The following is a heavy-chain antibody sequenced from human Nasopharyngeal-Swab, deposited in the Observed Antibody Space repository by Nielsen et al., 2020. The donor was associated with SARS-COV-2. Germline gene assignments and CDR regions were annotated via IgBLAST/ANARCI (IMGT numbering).Heavy chain of an antibody. D-gene: IGHD6-13*01. V-gene: IGHV1-2*02. CDR3: ARVYTSSWFDY. CDR1: GYTFTDYY. Sequence: ASVKVSCKASGYTFTDYYMHWVRQAPGQGLEGMGWINPNSGGTNYAQKFQGRVTMTRDTSISTAYMELRILRSDDTAVYYCARVYTSSWFDYWGQGTLVTVSS. J-gene: IGHJ4*02. CDR2: INPNSGGT.